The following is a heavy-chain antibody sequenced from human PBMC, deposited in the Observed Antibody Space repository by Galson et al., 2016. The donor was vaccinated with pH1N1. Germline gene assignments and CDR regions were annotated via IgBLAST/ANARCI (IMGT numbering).Heavy chain of an antibody. Sequence: SLRLSCAGSGFSFSVYAMHWVRRAPGKGLEWVAIVSEDGTKKYYADSVKGRFTISRDNSKNTLYLQMNSLRVEDTGIYYCARSFEQEWLPLGFWGQGTLVTVSS. CDR2: VSEDGTKK. V-gene: IGHV3-30*04. D-gene: IGHD3-3*01. CDR3: ARSFEQEWLPLGF. J-gene: IGHJ4*02. CDR1: GFSFSVYA.